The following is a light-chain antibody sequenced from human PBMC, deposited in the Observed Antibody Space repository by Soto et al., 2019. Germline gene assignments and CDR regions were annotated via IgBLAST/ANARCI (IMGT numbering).Light chain of an antibody. CDR2: GAS. Sequence: EIVLTQSPGTLSLSPGERATLSCRASQSVSSSYLAWYQQKPGQAPRLRIDGASSRDTGIPDRFSGSGSGTDFTLTISRLDPEVFAVYYCQQFGSPRTFGGGTRVEI. CDR1: QSVSSSY. CDR3: QQFGSPRT. J-gene: IGKJ4*01. V-gene: IGKV3-20*01.